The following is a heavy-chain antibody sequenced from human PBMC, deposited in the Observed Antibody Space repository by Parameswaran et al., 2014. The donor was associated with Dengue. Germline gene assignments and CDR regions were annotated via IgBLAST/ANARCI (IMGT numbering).Heavy chain of an antibody. CDR2: ISRSGSTV. CDR3: ASTGAYNWFDP. D-gene: IGHD3-10*01. J-gene: IGHJ5*02. Sequence: KWIRQPPGKGLEWISHISRSGSTVYYGQSVKGRFTISRDNAKNSLYLQMNSLRVDDTAVYYCASTGAYNWFDPWGQGTLVTVSS. V-gene: IGHV3-48*03.